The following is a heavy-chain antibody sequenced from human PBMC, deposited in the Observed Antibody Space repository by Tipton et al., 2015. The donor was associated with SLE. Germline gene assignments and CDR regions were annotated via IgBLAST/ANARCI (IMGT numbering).Heavy chain of an antibody. CDR1: GGSFSGYY. V-gene: IGHV4-34*01. CDR3: ARGGGWELWYFDY. Sequence: TLSLTCAVYGGSFSGYYWSWIRQPPGKGLEWIGEINHSGSTNYNPSLKSRVTISVDTFKNQFSLKLSSVTAADTAVYYCARGGGWELWYFDYWGQGTLVTVSS. J-gene: IGHJ4*02. D-gene: IGHD1-26*01. CDR2: INHSGST.